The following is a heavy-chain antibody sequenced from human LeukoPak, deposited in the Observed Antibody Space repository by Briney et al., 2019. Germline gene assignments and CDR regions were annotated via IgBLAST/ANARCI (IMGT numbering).Heavy chain of an antibody. Sequence: GRSLRLSCAASGFTFDDYAMHWVRQAPGKGLEWVSGISWNSGSIGYADSVKGRFTISRDNAKNSLYLQMNSLRAEDTALYYCAKDIGYSGYDPYFDYWGQGTLVTVSS. CDR2: ISWNSGSI. CDR1: GFTFDDYA. V-gene: IGHV3-9*01. J-gene: IGHJ4*02. D-gene: IGHD5-12*01. CDR3: AKDIGYSGYDPYFDY.